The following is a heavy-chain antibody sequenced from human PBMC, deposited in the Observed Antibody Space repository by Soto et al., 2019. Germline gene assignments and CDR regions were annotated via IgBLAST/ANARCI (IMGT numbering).Heavy chain of an antibody. CDR1: GGSFSGYY. CDR2: INHSGST. D-gene: IGHD2-15*01. V-gene: IGHV4-34*01. CDR3: AGRLDTRFDY. J-gene: IGHJ4*02. Sequence: QVQLQQWGAGLLKPSETLSLTCAVYGGSFSGYYWSWIRQPPGKGLEWNGEINHSGSTNYNPSHKSLVTISVDTSKNQFSLKLSSVTAADTAVYYCAGRLDTRFDYWGQGTLVTVSS.